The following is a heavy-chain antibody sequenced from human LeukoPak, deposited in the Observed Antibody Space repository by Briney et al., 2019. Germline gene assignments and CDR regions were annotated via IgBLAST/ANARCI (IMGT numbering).Heavy chain of an antibody. J-gene: IGHJ3*02. V-gene: IGHV3-23*01. D-gene: IGHD4-17*01. CDR2: ISGNGE. CDR1: QFNFNKFG. Sequence: GSLRLSCATSQFNFNKFGVIWVRQAPGKGLEWVASISGNGEQYADSVQGRFAISRDNSKNTLYLQMNSLRVEDTAVYFCAKDPNGDFIGTFDIWGQGTMVTVSS. CDR3: AKDPNGDFIGTFDI.